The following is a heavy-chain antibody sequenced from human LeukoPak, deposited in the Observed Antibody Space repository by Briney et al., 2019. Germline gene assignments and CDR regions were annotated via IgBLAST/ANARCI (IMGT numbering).Heavy chain of an antibody. CDR3: AKDFQWTFDY. CDR2: IRADESGK. D-gene: IGHD3/OR15-3a*01. Sequence: GGSLRLSCAASGFTFKNYGMNWVRQPPGKGLEWVAYIRADESGKYYTDAVRGRFTISRDKSKNTLYMQMNSLRPGDTAIYYCAKDFQWTFDYWGQGNLVTVSS. V-gene: IGHV3-30*02. CDR1: GFTFKNYG. J-gene: IGHJ4*02.